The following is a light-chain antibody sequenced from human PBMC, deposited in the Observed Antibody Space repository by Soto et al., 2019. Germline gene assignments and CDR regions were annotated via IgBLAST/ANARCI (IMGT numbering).Light chain of an antibody. CDR2: DAS. J-gene: IGKJ2*01. Sequence: KMTLSPSTLSASVGDRVTITCRASQSISSWLAWYQQKPGKAAKLLIYDASSLESGVPSRFSGSGSGTEFTLTISSLQPDDFATYYCHQYNSYWPFG. CDR3: HQYNSYWP. CDR1: QSISSW. V-gene: IGKV1-5*01.